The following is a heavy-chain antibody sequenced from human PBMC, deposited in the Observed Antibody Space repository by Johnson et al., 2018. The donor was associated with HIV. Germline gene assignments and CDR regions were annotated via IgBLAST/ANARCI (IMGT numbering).Heavy chain of an antibody. CDR2: IRYDGSNI. CDR1: GFTFSSYG. J-gene: IGHJ3*02. Sequence: QVQLVESGGGLVQPGGSLRLSCAASGFTFSSYGMHWVRQAPGKGLEWVAFIRYDGSNIYYADSVKGRFTISRDNPKNTLNLQLNGLRPEDTAVYHCAKDESAAFEIGGQGTLVTVSS. D-gene: IGHD6-25*01. CDR3: AKDESAAFEI. V-gene: IGHV3-30*02.